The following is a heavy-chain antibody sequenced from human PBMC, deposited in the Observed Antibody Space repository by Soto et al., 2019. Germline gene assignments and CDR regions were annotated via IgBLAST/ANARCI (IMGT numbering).Heavy chain of an antibody. Sequence: VQLLESGGGLVQPGGSLRLSCEASGFTFSNYAMAWVRQTPGEGPEWVSTIGGGDDIFYAESVQGRFIISRDDSRSTMYQQMDNLRVEDTAIYFCAKDSISYNGIYDAFDVWGQGTVVTASS. CDR1: GFTFSNYA. CDR2: IGGGDDI. D-gene: IGHD3-3*02. J-gene: IGHJ3*01. V-gene: IGHV3-23*01. CDR3: AKDSISYNGIYDAFDV.